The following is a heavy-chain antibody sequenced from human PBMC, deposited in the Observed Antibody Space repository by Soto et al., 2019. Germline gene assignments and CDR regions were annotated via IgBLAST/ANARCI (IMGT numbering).Heavy chain of an antibody. Sequence: EVHLVESGGGLVKPGGSLRLSCAASGFTFSNAWINWVRQAPGKGLEWVGRVKSKNDGGTTDFAAPVKGRFAISRGDSKNMVDLEMNRLPTEDTAIYYCTTDSYITSIIVRFDYWGHGTLVTVSS. D-gene: IGHD3-22*01. CDR2: VKSKNDGGTT. CDR3: TTDSYITSIIVRFDY. CDR1: GFTFSNAW. V-gene: IGHV3-15*07. J-gene: IGHJ4*01.